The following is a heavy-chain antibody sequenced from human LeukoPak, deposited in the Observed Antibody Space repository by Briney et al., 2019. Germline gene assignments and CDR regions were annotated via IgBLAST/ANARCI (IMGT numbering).Heavy chain of an antibody. J-gene: IGHJ4*02. D-gene: IGHD5-18*01. CDR2: ISHDGSNK. CDR1: GFTFSSYG. V-gene: IGHV3-30*03. CDR3: ATGSGLWSPDY. Sequence: GGSLRLSCAASGFTFSSYGMHWVRQAPGKGLEWVAVISHDGSNKLYADSVKGRLTISRDNSKNTLFVQMNSLRAEDTAVYYCATGSGLWSPDYWGQGTLVTVSS.